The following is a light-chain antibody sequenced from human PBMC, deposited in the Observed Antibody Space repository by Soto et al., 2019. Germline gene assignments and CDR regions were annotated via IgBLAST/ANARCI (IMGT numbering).Light chain of an antibody. CDR3: SLYTSENAYV. V-gene: IGLV2-14*01. J-gene: IGLJ1*01. Sequence: QSVLTQPASVSGSPGQSITISCTGTSSDVGGYNYVSWYQQHPGKAPKLMIYEVSNRPSGVSNRFSGSKSGNTASLTISWLQAEDEADYYCSLYTSENAYVFGTGTKVTVL. CDR2: EVS. CDR1: SSDVGGYNY.